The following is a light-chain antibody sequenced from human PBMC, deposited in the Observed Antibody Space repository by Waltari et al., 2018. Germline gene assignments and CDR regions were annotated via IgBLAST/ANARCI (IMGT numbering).Light chain of an antibody. CDR1: SGFGHFA. J-gene: IGLJ3*02. CDR2: FNSDGSH. V-gene: IGLV4-69*01. Sequence: QVVLTQSPSASASLGASVKLTCTLNSGFGHFAIAWHQHQPEKGPRYLMRFNSDGSHIKGDGIPDRFSGCSSGAVRYLTSSGLQSEDGSDYYRETWGTGTDWTFGGGTKLTVL. CDR3: ETWGTGTDWT.